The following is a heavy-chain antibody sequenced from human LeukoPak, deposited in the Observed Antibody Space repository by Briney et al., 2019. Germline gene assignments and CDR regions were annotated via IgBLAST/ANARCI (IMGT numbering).Heavy chain of an antibody. D-gene: IGHD6-19*01. CDR1: GSTFSSYA. CDR3: ARDTAVADFDY. CDR2: ISYDGSNK. V-gene: IGHV3-30-3*01. Sequence: GGSLRLSCAASGSTFSSYAMHWVRQAPGKGLEWVAVISYDGSNKYYADSVKGRFTISRDNSKNTLYLQMNSLRAEDMAVYYCARDTAVADFDYWGQGTLVTVSS. J-gene: IGHJ4*02.